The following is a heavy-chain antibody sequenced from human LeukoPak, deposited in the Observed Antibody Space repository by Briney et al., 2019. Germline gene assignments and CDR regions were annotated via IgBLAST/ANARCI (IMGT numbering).Heavy chain of an antibody. CDR1: GFTFSSYE. D-gene: IGHD6-19*01. CDR2: ISSSGSTI. V-gene: IGHV3-48*03. J-gene: IGHJ4*02. CDR3: ARDSPKYSSGWYSLFDY. Sequence: GGSLRLSCAASGFTFSSYEMNWVRQAPGKGLEWGSYISSSGSTIYYADSVKGRFTISRDNAKTSLYLQMNSLRAEDTAVYYCARDSPKYSSGWYSLFDYWGQGTLVTVSS.